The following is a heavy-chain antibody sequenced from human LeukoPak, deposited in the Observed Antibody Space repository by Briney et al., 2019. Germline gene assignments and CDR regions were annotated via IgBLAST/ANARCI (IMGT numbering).Heavy chain of an antibody. J-gene: IGHJ4*02. D-gene: IGHD1-26*01. CDR1: GFTFSSYS. CDR3: ARGRRMLKWELPSTTFDY. CDR2: ISSSSSYI. Sequence: GGSLRLSCAASGFTFSSYSMSWVRQAPGKGLEWVSSISSSSSYIYYADSVKGRFTISRDNAKNSLYLQMNSLRAEDTAVYYCARGRRMLKWELPSTTFDYWGQGTLATVSS. V-gene: IGHV3-21*01.